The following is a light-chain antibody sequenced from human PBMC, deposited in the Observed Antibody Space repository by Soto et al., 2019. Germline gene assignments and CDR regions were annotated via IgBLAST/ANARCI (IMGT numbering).Light chain of an antibody. CDR3: QNYNSAPWT. CDR1: QDIADY. V-gene: IGKV1-27*01. Sequence: DIQMTQSPSSLSASVGDRVTITCRASQDIADYLAWYQQKPGQVPNLLIYAASTLQSGVPSRFTGSGSGTDFAFTIAGLQPEDFATDYCQNYNSAPWTFGRGTKVEF. J-gene: IGKJ1*01. CDR2: AAS.